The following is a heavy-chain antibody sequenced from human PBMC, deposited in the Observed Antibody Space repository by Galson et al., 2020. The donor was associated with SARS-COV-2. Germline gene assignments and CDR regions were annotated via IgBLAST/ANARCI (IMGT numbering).Heavy chain of an antibody. CDR1: Y. D-gene: IGHD2-2*03. CDR2: INPTSGDT. Sequence: YIHWVPPAHGQGPECMEWINPTSGDTNYEQKFQSTVTLTRDTSISTANMGVSRLTSDDTAVYHCARVGYCTSSDCYGTPLFDFWGQGTLVTVAS. V-gene: IGHV1-2*02. J-gene: IGHJ4*02. CDR3: ARVGYCTSSDCYGTPLFDF.